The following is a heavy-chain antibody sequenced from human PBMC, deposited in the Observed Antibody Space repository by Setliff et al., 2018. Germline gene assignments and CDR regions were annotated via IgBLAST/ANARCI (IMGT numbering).Heavy chain of an antibody. V-gene: IGHV1-69*13. D-gene: IGHD3-9*01. J-gene: IGHJ6*02. CDR1: GGTFSSYA. CDR2: IIPIFGTA. CDR3: ARVLGPNYDILTGYYYYYYYGMDV. Sequence: GASVKVSCKASGGTFSSYAISGVRQAPGQGLEWMGGIIPIFGTANYAQKFQGRVTITADESTSTAYMEMSSLRSEDTAVYYCARVLGPNYDILTGYYYYYYYGMDVWGQGTTVTVSS.